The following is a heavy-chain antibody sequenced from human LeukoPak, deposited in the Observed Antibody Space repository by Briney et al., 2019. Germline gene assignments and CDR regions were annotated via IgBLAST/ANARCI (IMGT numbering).Heavy chain of an antibody. V-gene: IGHV4-34*01. CDR1: GGSFSGYY. D-gene: IGHD3-22*01. J-gene: IGHJ4*02. Sequence: PSETLSLTWAVYGGSFSGYYWSWIRQPPGKGLEWIGEINHSGSTNYNPSLKSRVTISVDTSKNQFSLKLSSVTAADTAVYYCARGTYDSSGYYYVPPDYWGQGTLVTVSS. CDR3: ARGTYDSSGYYYVPPDY. CDR2: INHSGST.